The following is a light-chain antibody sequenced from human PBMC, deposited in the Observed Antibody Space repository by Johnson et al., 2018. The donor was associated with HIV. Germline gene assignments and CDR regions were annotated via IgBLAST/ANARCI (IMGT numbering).Light chain of an antibody. Sequence: QSVLTQPPSVSAAPGQKVTISCSGSSSNIGNNYVSWYQQLPGTAPKLLIYDNNKRPSGIPDRFSGSKSGTSATLGITGLQTGDEAYYYCGTWDSSLGAPYVFGTGTKVTVL. J-gene: IGLJ1*01. CDR1: SSNIGNNY. CDR2: DNN. CDR3: GTWDSSLGAPYV. V-gene: IGLV1-51*01.